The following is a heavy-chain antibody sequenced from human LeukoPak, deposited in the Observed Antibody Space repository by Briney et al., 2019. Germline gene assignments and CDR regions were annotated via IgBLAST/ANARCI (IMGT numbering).Heavy chain of an antibody. CDR1: GGSISSGSYY. V-gene: IGHV4-61*02. J-gene: IGHJ6*03. Sequence: PSETLSLTCTVSGGSISSGSYYWSWIRQPAGKGLEWIGRIYTSGSTNYNPSLKSRVTISVDTSKNQFSLKLGSVTAADTAVYYCAGSGGYYYYMDVWGKGTTVTVSS. D-gene: IGHD3-3*01. CDR3: AGSGGYYYYMDV. CDR2: IYTSGST.